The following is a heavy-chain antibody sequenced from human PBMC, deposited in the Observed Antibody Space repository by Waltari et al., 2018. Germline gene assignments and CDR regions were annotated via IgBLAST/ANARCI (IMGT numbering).Heavy chain of an antibody. Sequence: QVQLQESGPGLVKPSETLSLTCTVSNYSITRGYFWGWIRQSPGKGLEWIGSIYHTGTTYFNPSLKSRVTISIDTSKKQFSLRLRSGTAADTGVYFCARDKGFYDVLPGRGWFDPWGQGTLVTVSS. CDR3: ARDKGFYDVLPGRGWFDP. CDR2: IYHTGTT. D-gene: IGHD3-9*01. V-gene: IGHV4-38-2*02. CDR1: NYSITRGYF. J-gene: IGHJ5*02.